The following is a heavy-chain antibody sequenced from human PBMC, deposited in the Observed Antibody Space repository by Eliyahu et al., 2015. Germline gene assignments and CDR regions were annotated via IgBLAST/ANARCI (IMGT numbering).Heavy chain of an antibody. Sequence: QVQLQESGPGLVKPSETLSLTCTVXGGSISSLFLSWIRQPPGKGLEWIGYIYTSGSTNYNPPLKSRVTISVDTSKNQFSLKLSSVTAADTAVYYCAGSIAAAGNYYYYGMDVWGQGTTVTVSS. CDR1: GGSISSLF. CDR2: IYTSGST. CDR3: AGSIAAAGNYYYYGMDV. J-gene: IGHJ6*02. V-gene: IGHV4-4*09. D-gene: IGHD6-13*01.